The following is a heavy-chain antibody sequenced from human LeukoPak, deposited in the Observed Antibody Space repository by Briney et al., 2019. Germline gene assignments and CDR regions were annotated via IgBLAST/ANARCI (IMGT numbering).Heavy chain of an antibody. CDR3: AKDHRRYYDFWSGLIDY. CDR1: GFSFSSYG. V-gene: IGHV3-30*02. D-gene: IGHD3-3*01. J-gene: IGHJ4*02. Sequence: GGSLRLSCAASGFSFSSYGMHWVRQAPGKGLEWVAFIRYDGSDKYYADSVKGRFTISRDNSKNTLYLQMNSLRAEDTAVYYCAKDHRRYYDFWSGLIDYWGQGTLVTVSS. CDR2: IRYDGSDK.